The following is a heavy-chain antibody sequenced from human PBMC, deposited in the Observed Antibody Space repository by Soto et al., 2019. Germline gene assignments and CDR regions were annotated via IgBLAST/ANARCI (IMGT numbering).Heavy chain of an antibody. CDR3: AREDIVVVVAATEAFDI. V-gene: IGHV4-34*01. CDR1: GGSFSGYY. J-gene: IGHJ3*02. CDR2: INHSGST. D-gene: IGHD2-15*01. Sequence: SETLSLTCAVYGGSFSGYYWSWIRQPPGMGLEWIGEINHSGSTNYNPSLKSRVTISVDTSKNQFSLKLSSVTAADTAVYYCAREDIVVVVAATEAFDIWGQGTMVTVSS.